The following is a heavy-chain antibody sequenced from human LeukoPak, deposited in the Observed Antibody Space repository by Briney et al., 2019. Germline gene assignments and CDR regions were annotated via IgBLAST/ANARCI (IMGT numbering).Heavy chain of an antibody. J-gene: IGHJ6*03. CDR2: IDYSGST. D-gene: IGHD6-13*01. CDR3: ARASGSSWYERRLHAYYYCMVV. Sequence: SETLSLTCTVSGGSIISTTYYWGWIRQPPGEGLEWIGSIDYSGSTYYNPSLKSRVTISVDTSKNQFSLNLSSVPAADTAVYSCARASGSSWYERRLHAYYYCMVVWGKGNTVTVSS. CDR1: GGSIISTTYY. V-gene: IGHV4-39*07.